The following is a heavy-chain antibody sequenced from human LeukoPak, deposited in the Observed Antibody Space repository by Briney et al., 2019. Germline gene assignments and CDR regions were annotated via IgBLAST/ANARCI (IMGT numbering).Heavy chain of an antibody. D-gene: IGHD3-22*01. CDR3: ARDYYDSSGYYYESHYYYYMDV. CDR2: ISSSSSYI. V-gene: IGHV3-21*01. Sequence: GGSLRLSCAASGFTFSSYSMNWVRQAPGKGLEWVSSISSSSSYIYYADSVKGRFTISRDNAKNSLYLQMNSLRAEDTVVYYCARDYYDSSGYYYESHYYYYMDVWGKGTTVIVSS. J-gene: IGHJ6*03. CDR1: GFTFSSYS.